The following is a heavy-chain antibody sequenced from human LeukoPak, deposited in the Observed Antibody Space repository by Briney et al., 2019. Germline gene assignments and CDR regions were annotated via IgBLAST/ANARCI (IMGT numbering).Heavy chain of an antibody. CDR1: GFTVSSNY. CDR3: AREDSSSWALGY. CDR2: IYSGGST. V-gene: IGHV3-66*01. J-gene: IGHJ4*02. Sequence: GGSLRLSCAASGFTVSSNYMSWVRQAPGKGLEWVSVIYSGGSTYYADSVKGRFTISRDNSKNTLYLQMNSLRAEDTAVHYCAREDSSSWALGYWGQGTLVTVSS. D-gene: IGHD6-13*01.